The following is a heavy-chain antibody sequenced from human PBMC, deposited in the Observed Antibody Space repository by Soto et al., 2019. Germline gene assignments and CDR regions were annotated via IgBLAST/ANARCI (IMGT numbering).Heavy chain of an antibody. J-gene: IGHJ5*02. CDR1: GVTFSSYA. Sequence: SVKVSCKASGVTFSSYAISWVRQAPGQGLEWMGGIIPIFGTANYAQKFQGRVTITADESTSTAYMELSSLRSEDTAVYYCARSPATPVNWFDPWGQGTLVTVSS. D-gene: IGHD1-26*01. CDR2: IIPIFGTA. V-gene: IGHV1-69*13. CDR3: ARSPATPVNWFDP.